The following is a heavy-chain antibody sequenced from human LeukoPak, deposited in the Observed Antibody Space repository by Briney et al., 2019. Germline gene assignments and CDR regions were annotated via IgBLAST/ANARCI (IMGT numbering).Heavy chain of an antibody. Sequence: GGSLRLSCAASGFTVTSTHMSWVRQAPGKGLEWVSVIYSGGSTYYADSVEGRFTISRDNSKNTLFLQMNSLRAEDAAVYYCARGYTSGWLYFDYWGQGTLVTVSS. CDR3: ARGYTSGWLYFDY. CDR2: IYSGGST. D-gene: IGHD6-19*01. CDR1: GFTVTSTH. J-gene: IGHJ4*02. V-gene: IGHV3-53*01.